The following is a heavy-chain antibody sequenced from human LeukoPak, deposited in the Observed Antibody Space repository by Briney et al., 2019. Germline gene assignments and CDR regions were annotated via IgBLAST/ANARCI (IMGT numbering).Heavy chain of an antibody. D-gene: IGHD3-9*01. CDR3: ARSGMVLRYFDWSLDD. J-gene: IGHJ4*02. CDR2: INPYNGYR. CDR1: GYTFDTYT. V-gene: IGHV1-18*01. Sequence: ASVKVSCKASGYTFDTYTITWVRQAPGQGLEWMGWINPYNGYRNYAQKLQGRVTMTTDTSTSTAYMELRSLSSDDTAVYYCARSGMVLRYFDWSLDDWGQGTLVAVSS.